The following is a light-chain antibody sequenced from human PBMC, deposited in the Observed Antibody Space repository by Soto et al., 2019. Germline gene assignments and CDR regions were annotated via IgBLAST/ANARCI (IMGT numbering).Light chain of an antibody. J-gene: IGKJ2*01. CDR3: QQYYSTPPYT. Sequence: DIVMTQSPDSLDVSLGERATINCKSSQSVLYTSNNRNYLAWYQQKPGQPPKLLFYWASTREFGVPDRFSGSGSGTDVTLTISSLQAEDVAVYYCQQYYSTPPYTFGQGTKLEIK. CDR1: QSVLYTSNNRNY. V-gene: IGKV4-1*01. CDR2: WAS.